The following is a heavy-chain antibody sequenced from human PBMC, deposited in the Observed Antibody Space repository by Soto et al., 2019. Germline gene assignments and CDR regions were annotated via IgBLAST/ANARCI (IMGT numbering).Heavy chain of an antibody. Sequence: QVQLVESGGGVVQSGRSLRLSCAASGFGFSNYGMHWVRQAPGKGLEWVAVIRSDGSNEYNTDSVKGRFTISRDNSRNTLYLQMNSLGAVDTAVYYCARDSARLGELPPYYLDYWGQGILVIVSS. CDR2: IRSDGSNE. J-gene: IGHJ4*02. D-gene: IGHD3-16*01. CDR1: GFGFSNYG. V-gene: IGHV3-33*01. CDR3: ARDSARLGELPPYYLDY.